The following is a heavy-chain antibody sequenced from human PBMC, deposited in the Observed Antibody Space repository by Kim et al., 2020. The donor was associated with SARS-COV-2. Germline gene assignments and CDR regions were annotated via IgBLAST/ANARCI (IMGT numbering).Heavy chain of an antibody. V-gene: IGHV4-59*08. Sequence: LKGRVTIAVDTSKNKFSQKLSSVTAADTAVYYCARHNYYGSGSYYKDAFDIWGQGTMVTVSS. D-gene: IGHD3-10*01. J-gene: IGHJ3*02. CDR3: ARHNYYGSGSYYKDAFDI.